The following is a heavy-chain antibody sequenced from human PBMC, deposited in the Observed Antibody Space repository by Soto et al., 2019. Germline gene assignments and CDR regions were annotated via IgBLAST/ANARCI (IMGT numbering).Heavy chain of an antibody. V-gene: IGHV1-46*03. CDR1: GYTFTSYY. Sequence: GASVKVSCTASGYTFTSYYMHWVRQAPGQGLEWMGIINPSGGSTSYAQKFQGRVTMTRDTSTSTVYMELSSLRSEDTAVYYCARDAKQQLVRDWFDPWGQGTLVTVSS. J-gene: IGHJ5*02. CDR2: INPSGGST. CDR3: ARDAKQQLVRDWFDP. D-gene: IGHD6-13*01.